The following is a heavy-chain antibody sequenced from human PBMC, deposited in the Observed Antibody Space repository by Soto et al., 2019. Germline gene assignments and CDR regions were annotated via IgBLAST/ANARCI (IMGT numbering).Heavy chain of an antibody. CDR2: MNGGNGNT. CDR3: TRLETDY. V-gene: IGHV1-3*01. CDR1: GYTFTTHT. J-gene: IGHJ4*02. Sequence: QVQLVQSGAEVKRPGASVKVFCKASGYTFTTHTMHWVRQAPGQGLEWMGWMNGGNGNTKYSQKFQGRVTFTRDTFASAAYMELSSLRSDDTAVYYCTRLETDYWGQGTVVTVSS.